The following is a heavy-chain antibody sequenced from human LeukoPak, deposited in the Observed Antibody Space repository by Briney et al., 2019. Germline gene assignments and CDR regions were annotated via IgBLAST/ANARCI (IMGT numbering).Heavy chain of an antibody. D-gene: IGHD3-10*02. CDR1: GFTFGNAW. Sequence: GGSLGLSCAASGFTFGNAWMTWVRQAPGKGLEWVSYISSSGSTIYYADSVKGRFTISRDNAKNSLYLQMNSLRAEDTAVYYCAELGITMIGGVWGKGTTVTISS. V-gene: IGHV3-48*04. CDR2: ISSSGSTI. CDR3: AELGITMIGGV. J-gene: IGHJ6*04.